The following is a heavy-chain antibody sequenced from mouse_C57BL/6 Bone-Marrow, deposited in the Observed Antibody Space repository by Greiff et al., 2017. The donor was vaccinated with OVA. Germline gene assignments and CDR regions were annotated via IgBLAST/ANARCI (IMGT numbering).Heavy chain of an antibody. CDR1: GYTFTSYG. J-gene: IGHJ3*01. CDR3: ARGLRRERFAY. Sequence: QVQLQQSGAELARPGASVKLSCKASGYTFTSYGISWVKQRTGQGLEWIGEIYPRSGNTYYNEKFKGKATLTADKSSSTAYMELRSLTSEDSAVYFCARGLRRERFAYWGQGTLVTVSA. CDR2: IYPRSGNT. V-gene: IGHV1-81*01. D-gene: IGHD2-4*01.